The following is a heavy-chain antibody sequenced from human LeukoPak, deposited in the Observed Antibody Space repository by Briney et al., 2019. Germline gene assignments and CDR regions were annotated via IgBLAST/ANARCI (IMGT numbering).Heavy chain of an antibody. Sequence: DSVKGRFTISRDNSKNTLYLQMNSLRAEDTAVYYCAKTGGAAGNWFDPWGQGTLVTVSS. J-gene: IGHJ5*02. D-gene: IGHD6-13*01. CDR3: AKTGGAAGNWFDP. V-gene: IGHV3-30*02.